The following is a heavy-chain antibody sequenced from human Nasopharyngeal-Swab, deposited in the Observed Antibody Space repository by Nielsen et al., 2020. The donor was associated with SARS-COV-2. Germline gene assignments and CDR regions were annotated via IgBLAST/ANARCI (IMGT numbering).Heavy chain of an antibody. Sequence: RQAPGKGLEWIGYIYYSGSIYYNPSLKSRVTISVDTSKNQFSLKLSSVTAADTAVYYCARARRNFVVVSAFDYWGQGTLVTVSS. CDR3: ARARRNFVVVSAFDY. D-gene: IGHD2-21*02. CDR2: IYYSGSI. V-gene: IGHV4-31*02. J-gene: IGHJ4*02.